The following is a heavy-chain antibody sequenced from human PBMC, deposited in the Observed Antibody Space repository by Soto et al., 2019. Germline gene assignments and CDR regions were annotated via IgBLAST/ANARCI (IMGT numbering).Heavy chain of an antibody. CDR1: GYNFGSYA. V-gene: IGHV3-23*01. CDR2: IGGGGIGS. Sequence: DVHLLESGGGLVQPGGSLRLSCVASGYNFGSYAMMWVRQAPGKGLEWISTIGGGGIGSYYADCVKGRFTISRDNSKNTLFLQMNSLRAEDTGVYYCAKDPRLELRGVDSWGQGTQVTVSS. J-gene: IGHJ4*02. D-gene: IGHD1-7*01. CDR3: AKDPRLELRGVDS.